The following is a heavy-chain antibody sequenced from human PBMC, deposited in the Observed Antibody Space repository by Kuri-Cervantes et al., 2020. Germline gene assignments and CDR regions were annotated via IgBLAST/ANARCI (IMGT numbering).Heavy chain of an antibody. CDR3: ARAARSSGTYYNWFDP. Sequence: SQTLSLTCAVSGGSISSGGYSWSWIRQPPGKGLEWIGYIYHSGSTNYNPSLKSRVTISVDKSKNQFSLKLSSVTAADTAVYYCARAARSSGTYYNWFDPWGQGTLVTVSS. D-gene: IGHD3-22*01. CDR1: GGSISSGGYS. CDR2: IYHSGST. V-gene: IGHV4-30-2*01. J-gene: IGHJ5*02.